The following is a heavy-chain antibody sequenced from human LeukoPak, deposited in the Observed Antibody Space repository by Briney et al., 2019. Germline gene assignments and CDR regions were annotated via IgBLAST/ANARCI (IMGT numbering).Heavy chain of an antibody. V-gene: IGHV4-59*02. CDR2: IYYTGGT. CDR3: ARVGDWNDLVY. CDR1: GGSVNGYY. J-gene: IGHJ4*02. Sequence: PSETLSLTCAVSGGSVNGYYWSWIRQPPGKGLEWIGYIYYTGGTNHNPSLRSRVTISVDTSNDQLSLKLTSVSAADTAVYYCARVGDWNDLVYWGQGILVTVSS. D-gene: IGHD1-1*01.